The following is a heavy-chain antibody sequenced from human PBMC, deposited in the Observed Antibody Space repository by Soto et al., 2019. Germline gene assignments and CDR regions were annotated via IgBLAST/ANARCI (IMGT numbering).Heavy chain of an antibody. CDR3: KGINWFRGMEV. CDR1: GYIVSINIAC. V-gene: IGHV6-1*01. CDR2: TYYKSKWNN. D-gene: IGHD3-10*01. J-gene: IGHJ6*01. Sequence: PSQPLXLTCVISGYIVSINIACWNFIMQSPSRFLEWLGRTYYKSKWNNDYALSVKSRITINPDTSKNQFSLHLYSVTPEDKAVYYCKGINWFRGMEVWGQGTPV.